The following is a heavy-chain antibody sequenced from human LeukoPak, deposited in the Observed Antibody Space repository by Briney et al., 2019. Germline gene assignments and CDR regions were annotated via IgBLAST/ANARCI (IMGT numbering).Heavy chain of an antibody. Sequence: SETLSLTCTVSGGSISTYYWSWIRQPPGKGLEWIGYTHYSGSTNYNPFLKSRVTISVDTSKNQFSLKLTSVTAADTAVYYCARISRVTTVVTLEFDYWGQGTLVTVSS. V-gene: IGHV4-59*08. J-gene: IGHJ4*02. CDR1: GGSISTYY. D-gene: IGHD4-23*01. CDR2: THYSGST. CDR3: ARISRVTTVVTLEFDY.